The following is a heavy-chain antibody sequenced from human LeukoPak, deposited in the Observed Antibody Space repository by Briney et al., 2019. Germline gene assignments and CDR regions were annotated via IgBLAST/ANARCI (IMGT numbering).Heavy chain of an antibody. CDR1: GVSISSSNW. CDR2: IYHSGST. CDR3: ARVVGGDYSSSPSGFDP. Sequence: SGTLSLTCAVSGVSISSSNWWSWVRQPPGKGLEWIGEIYHSGSTNYNPSLKSRVTISVDKSKNQFSLKLSSVTAADTAVYYCARVVGGDYSSSPSGFDPWGQGTLVTVSS. V-gene: IGHV4-4*02. J-gene: IGHJ5*02. D-gene: IGHD6-13*01.